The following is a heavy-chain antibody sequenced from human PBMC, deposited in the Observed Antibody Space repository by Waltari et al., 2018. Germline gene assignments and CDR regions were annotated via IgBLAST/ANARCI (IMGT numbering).Heavy chain of an antibody. CDR3: ARTRSGWPIDFDL. CDR2: IYYSGST. D-gene: IGHD6-19*01. V-gene: IGHV4-39*07. CDR1: GGSISSSSYY. Sequence: QLQLQESGPGLVKPSETLSLTCTVSGGSISSSSYYWGWIRQPPGKGLEWIGSIYYSGSTSYNPSLKRRVTISVDTSKNQFSLKLNSVTAADTAVYYCARTRSGWPIDFDLWGRGTLVTVSS. J-gene: IGHJ2*01.